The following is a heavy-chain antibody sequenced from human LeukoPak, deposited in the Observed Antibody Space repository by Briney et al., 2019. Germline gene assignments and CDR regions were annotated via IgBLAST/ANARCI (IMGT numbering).Heavy chain of an antibody. D-gene: IGHD3-10*01. Sequence: GGSLRLSCAATGFILSRYDMYWVRQATGKGLEWVSAIGTAGDPYYPGSVKGRFTISRENAKNSLYLQMNSLRAGDTAVYYCARGSYYYGSGSYRFSAFDIWGQGTMVTVSS. CDR2: IGTAGDP. J-gene: IGHJ3*02. CDR3: ARGSYYYGSGSYRFSAFDI. V-gene: IGHV3-13*05. CDR1: GFILSRYD.